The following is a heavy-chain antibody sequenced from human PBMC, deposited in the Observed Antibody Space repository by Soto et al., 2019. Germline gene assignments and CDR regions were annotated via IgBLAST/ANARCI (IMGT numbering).Heavy chain of an antibody. J-gene: IGHJ3*02. CDR1: GFTFSSYA. V-gene: IGHV3-23*01. Sequence: ELQLLESGGGLVQPGGSLRLSCAASGFTFSSYAMSWVRQAPGKGLEWVSAISGSGGSTYYADSVKGRFTISRDNSKNALYVQMNSQRADDTAVYYCAKKQGLRLCSVDAFDIWGQGTMVTVSS. D-gene: IGHD3-16*01. CDR3: AKKQGLRLCSVDAFDI. CDR2: ISGSGGST.